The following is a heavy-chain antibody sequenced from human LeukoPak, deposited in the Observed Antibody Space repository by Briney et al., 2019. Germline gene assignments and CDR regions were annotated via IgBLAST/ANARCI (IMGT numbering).Heavy chain of an antibody. CDR1: GFTFSSYG. CDR2: IRYDGSNK. D-gene: IGHD2-15*01. CDR3: AKDNAYCSGGSCYSDFDY. J-gene: IGHJ4*02. Sequence: PGGSLRLSCAASGFTFSSYGMHWVRQAPGKGLEWVAFIRYDGSNKYYADSVKGRFTISRDNSKNTLYLQMNSLRVEDTAVYYCAKDNAYCSGGSCYSDFDYWGQGTLVTVSS. V-gene: IGHV3-30*02.